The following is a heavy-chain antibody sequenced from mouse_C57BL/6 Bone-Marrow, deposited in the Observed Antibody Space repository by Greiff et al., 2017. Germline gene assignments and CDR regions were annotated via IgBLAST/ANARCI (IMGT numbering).Heavy chain of an antibody. J-gene: IGHJ3*01. Sequence: VKLMESGPELVKPGASVKISCKASGYSFTSYYIHWVKQRPGQGLEWIGWIYPGSGNTKYNEKFKGKATLTADTSSSTAYMQLSSLTSEDSAVYYCARSGYWFAYWGQGTLVTVSA. D-gene: IGHD2-2*01. CDR3: ARSGYWFAY. CDR2: IYPGSGNT. CDR1: GYSFTSYY. V-gene: IGHV1-66*01.